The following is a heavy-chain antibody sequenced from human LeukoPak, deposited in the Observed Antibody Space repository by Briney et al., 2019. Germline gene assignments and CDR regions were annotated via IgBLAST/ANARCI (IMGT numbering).Heavy chain of an antibody. CDR2: IQYDGSNK. J-gene: IGHJ6*03. Sequence: GGSLRLSCAASGFTFSSYGMHWVRQAPGKGLEWVAFIQYDGSNKYYADSVKGRFTISRDNSKNTLYLQMNSLRAEDTAVYYCAKDSYRFGELYYYYYMDVWGKGTTVTISS. V-gene: IGHV3-30*02. CDR1: GFTFSSYG. CDR3: AKDSYRFGELYYYYYMDV. D-gene: IGHD3-10*01.